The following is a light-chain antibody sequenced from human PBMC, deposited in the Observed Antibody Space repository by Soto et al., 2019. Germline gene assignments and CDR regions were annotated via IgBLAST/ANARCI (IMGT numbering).Light chain of an antibody. CDR2: SDN. CDR3: AAWDDSLNGPV. Sequence: QSALTQPPSASGSPGQSVTISCTGTSGDVGGYDYVSWYQHLPGTAPKLLIYSDNQRPSGVPDRFSGSKSGTSASLAISWLQSEDEADYYCAAWDDSLNGPVFGGGTKLTVL. J-gene: IGLJ3*02. CDR1: SGDVGGYDY. V-gene: IGLV1-44*01.